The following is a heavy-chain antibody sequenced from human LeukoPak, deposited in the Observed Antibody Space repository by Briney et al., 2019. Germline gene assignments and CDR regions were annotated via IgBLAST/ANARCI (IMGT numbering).Heavy chain of an antibody. Sequence: GGSLRLSCAASGFTFSSYSMNWVRQAPGKGLEWVSSISSSSSYIYYADSVKGRFTISRDNAKNSLYLQMNSLRAGDTAVYYCARGGRRGDGYSPWGQGTLVTVSS. D-gene: IGHD5-24*01. CDR3: ARGGRRGDGYSP. J-gene: IGHJ5*02. CDR1: GFTFSSYS. CDR2: ISSSSSYI. V-gene: IGHV3-21*01.